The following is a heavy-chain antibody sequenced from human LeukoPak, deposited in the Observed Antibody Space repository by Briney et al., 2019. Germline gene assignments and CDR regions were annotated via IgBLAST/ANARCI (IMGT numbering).Heavy chain of an antibody. CDR2: SRNKAKSYAT. V-gene: IGHV3-72*01. CDR1: GFTFDNYG. J-gene: IGHJ6*02. CDR3: GRYGYYYYYGMDV. Sequence: GGSLRLSCAASGFTFDNYGMSWVRQAPGKGLEWVGRSRNKAKSYATEYAASVKGRFTISRDDSKNSVYLQMNSPKTEDTAVYYCGRYGYYYYYGMDVWGQGTTVTVSS. D-gene: IGHD4-17*01.